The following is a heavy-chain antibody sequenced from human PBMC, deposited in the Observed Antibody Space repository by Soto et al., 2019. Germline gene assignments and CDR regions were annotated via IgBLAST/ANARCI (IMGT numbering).Heavy chain of an antibody. V-gene: IGHV3-13*01. CDR2: IGTLSDA. CDR1: GFIFSTFD. D-gene: IGHD3-3*02. Sequence: EVQLVESGGALVHPGGSLRLSCAASGFIFSTFDIHWVRQAPGKWLEWVSGIGTLSDAVYAASVQGRFTISRQNDKNSVYLQMNSLRAGDTAVYYCARGRSFSYDSTNPPRFDPRGQGTLVIVSS. J-gene: IGHJ5*02. CDR3: ARGRSFSYDSTNPPRFDP.